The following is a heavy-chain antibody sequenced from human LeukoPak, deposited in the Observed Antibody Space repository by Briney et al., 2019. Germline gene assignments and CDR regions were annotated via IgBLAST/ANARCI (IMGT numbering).Heavy chain of an antibody. Sequence: GGSLRLSCAASGFTFSSYSMNWARQAPGKGLEWVSSISSISSYIYYADSVKGRFTISRDNAKNSLYLQMNSLRAEDTAVYYCAREPFDTYYYGSGSSDVWGQGTTVTVSS. V-gene: IGHV3-21*01. CDR1: GFTFSSYS. CDR3: AREPFDTYYYGSGSSDV. CDR2: ISSISSYI. J-gene: IGHJ6*02. D-gene: IGHD3-10*01.